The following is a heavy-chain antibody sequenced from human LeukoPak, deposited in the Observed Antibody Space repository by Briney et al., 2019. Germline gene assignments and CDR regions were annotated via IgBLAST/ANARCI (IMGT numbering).Heavy chain of an antibody. CDR2: IIPIFGTA. J-gene: IGHJ5*02. D-gene: IGHD2-15*01. CDR3: ARDRGAYCSGGSCYSRNWFDP. Sequence: ASVKVSCKASGGTFSSYAISWVRQAPGQGLEWMGGIIPIFGTANYAQKFQGRVTITADESTSTAYMELSSLRSEDTAVYYCARDRGAYCSGGSCYSRNWFDPWGQGTLVTVSS. V-gene: IGHV1-69*13. CDR1: GGTFSSYA.